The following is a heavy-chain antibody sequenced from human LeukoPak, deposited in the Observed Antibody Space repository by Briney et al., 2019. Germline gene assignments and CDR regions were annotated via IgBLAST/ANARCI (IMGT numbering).Heavy chain of an antibody. D-gene: IGHD3-22*01. CDR1: GFSLSNHW. Sequence: PGGSLRLSCAASGFSLSNHWMFWVRQAAGKGLEWVACINQDGRETHYVDSAKGRFTVSRDNARNSLFLQMNSLRAEDTALYYCARGVSYFSESSGDYWGQGTLVTVSS. CDR3: ARGVSYFSESSGDY. V-gene: IGHV3-7*01. CDR2: INQDGRET. J-gene: IGHJ4*02.